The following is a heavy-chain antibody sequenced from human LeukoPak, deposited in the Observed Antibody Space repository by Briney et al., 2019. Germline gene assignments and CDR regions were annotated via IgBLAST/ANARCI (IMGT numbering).Heavy chain of an antibody. J-gene: IGHJ4*02. CDR1: GFTFDDYG. D-gene: IGHD5-12*01. CDR3: ARDGYSGYDLGVLFDY. Sequence: GGSLRLSCAASGFTFDDYGMSWVRQAPGKGLEWASGINWNGGSTGYADSVKGRFTISRDNAKNSLYLQMNSLRAEDTALYYCARDGYSGYDLGVLFDYWGQGTLVTVSS. CDR2: INWNGGST. V-gene: IGHV3-20*04.